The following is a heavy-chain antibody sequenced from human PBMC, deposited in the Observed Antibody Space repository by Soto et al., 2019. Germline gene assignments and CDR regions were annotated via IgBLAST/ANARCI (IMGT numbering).Heavy chain of an antibody. CDR2: IYYSGSS. CDR3: ARAIVVTVGGMDV. V-gene: IGHV4-30-4*01. D-gene: IGHD5-12*01. J-gene: IGHJ6*02. CDR1: GGSISNADYY. Sequence: SETLSLTCTVSGGSISNADYYWSWVRQPPGKGLEWIGYIYYSGSSFFNPSLKSRVTMSKDTSKNQFSLRLTSVTAADTAVYYCARAIVVTVGGMDVWGRGTTVNGS.